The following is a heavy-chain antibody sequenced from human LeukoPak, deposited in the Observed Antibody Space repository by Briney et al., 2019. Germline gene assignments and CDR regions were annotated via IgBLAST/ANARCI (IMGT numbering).Heavy chain of an antibody. CDR1: GYTFTDYY. CDR3: ARDSLLYCGGDCYFDY. Sequence: ASVNVSCKASGYTFTDYYMHWVRQAPGQRLEWMGWINPNSGGTNYAQKFQGRVTMTRDTSISTAYMELYSLTSDDTAVYYCARDSLLYCGGDCYFDYWGQGTLVTVSS. J-gene: IGHJ4*02. D-gene: IGHD2-21*02. V-gene: IGHV1-2*02. CDR2: INPNSGGT.